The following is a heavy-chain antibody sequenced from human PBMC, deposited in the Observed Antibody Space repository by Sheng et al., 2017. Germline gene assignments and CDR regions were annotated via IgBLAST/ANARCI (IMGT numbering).Heavy chain of an antibody. CDR2: SFTSGST. D-gene: IGHD2-15*01. CDR3: ARSKVVTLRYFDL. Sequence: QVQLQESGPGLVKPSETLSLTCNVSGGSISGYYWSWIRQPPGRDWSGLGMSFTSGSTNYNPSLKSRVTISVDTSKNQFSLKLNSVTAADTAVYYCARSKVVTLRYFDLWGRGTLVTVSS. CDR1: GGSISGYY. J-gene: IGHJ2*01. V-gene: IGHV4-59*01.